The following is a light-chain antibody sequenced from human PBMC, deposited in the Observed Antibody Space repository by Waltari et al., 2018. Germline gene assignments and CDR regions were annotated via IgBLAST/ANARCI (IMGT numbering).Light chain of an antibody. CDR2: KDS. CDR1: ALPKQY. Sequence: SYELTQPPSVSVSPGQTARITCSGDALPKQYAYWYQQKPGQAPVLVIYKDSERPSRIPERFSGSSSGTTVTLTISGVQAEDEADYYCQSADSSGTYPDVVFGGGTKLTVL. V-gene: IGLV3-25*02. J-gene: IGLJ2*01. CDR3: QSADSSGTYPDVV.